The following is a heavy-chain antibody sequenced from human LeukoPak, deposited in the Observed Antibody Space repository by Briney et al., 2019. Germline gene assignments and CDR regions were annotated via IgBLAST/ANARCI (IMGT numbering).Heavy chain of an antibody. CDR2: IYYSGST. J-gene: IGHJ6*03. D-gene: IGHD5-18*01. V-gene: IGHV4-59*01. CDR1: GGSISSYY. Sequence: SETLSLTCTVSGGSISSYYWSWTRQPPGKGLEWIGYIYYSGSTNYNPSLKSRVTISVDTSKNQFSLKLSSVTAADTAVYYCARGFIDSYGPYYYYYMDVWGKGTTVTVPS. CDR3: ARGFIDSYGPYYYYYMDV.